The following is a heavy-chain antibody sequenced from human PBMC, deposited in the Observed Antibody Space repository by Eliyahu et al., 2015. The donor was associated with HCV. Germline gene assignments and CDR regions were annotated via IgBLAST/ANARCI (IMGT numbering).Heavy chain of an antibody. Sequence: QVQLQESGPGLVKPSETLSLTCTVSGGSISTYXWSWIRQSPGKGLAWIGYIHYCGATNSNPSLKXRVTISVDTSKNQFSLHLXYVTAADTAVYYCASGGGGTAVAGTGGWFDPWGQGTLVTVSS. V-gene: IGHV4-59*01. D-gene: IGHD6-19*01. CDR1: GGSISTYX. CDR2: IHYCGAT. CDR3: ASGGGGTAVAGTGGWFDP. J-gene: IGHJ5*02.